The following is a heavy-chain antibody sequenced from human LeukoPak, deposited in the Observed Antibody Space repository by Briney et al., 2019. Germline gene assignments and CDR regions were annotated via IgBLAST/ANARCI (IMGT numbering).Heavy chain of an antibody. CDR2: INHSGST. CDR3: ARGRISYYYYYYMDV. V-gene: IGHV4-34*01. J-gene: IGHJ6*03. CDR1: GGSFSGYY. Sequence: SETLSLTCAVYGGSFSGYYWSWIRQPPGKGLEWIGEINHSGSTNYNPSLKSRVTISVDTSKNQFSLKLSSVAAADTAVYYCARGRISYYYYYYMDVWGKGTTVTVSS.